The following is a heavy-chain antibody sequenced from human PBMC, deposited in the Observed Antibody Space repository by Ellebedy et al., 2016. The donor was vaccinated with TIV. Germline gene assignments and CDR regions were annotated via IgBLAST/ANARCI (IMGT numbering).Heavy chain of an antibody. V-gene: IGHV4-59*01. CDR2: IYYSGST. D-gene: IGHD2-15*01. J-gene: IGHJ5*02. CDR3: ARDRIGFDP. CDR1: GGSISSYY. Sequence: GSLRLSCTVSGGSISSYYWSWIRQPPGKGLEWIGYIYYSGSTNYNPSLKSRVTISVDTSKNQFSLKLSSVTAADTAVYYCARDRIGFDPWGQGTLVTVSS.